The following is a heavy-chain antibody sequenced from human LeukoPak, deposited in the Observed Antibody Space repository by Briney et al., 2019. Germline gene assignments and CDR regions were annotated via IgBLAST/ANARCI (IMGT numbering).Heavy chain of an antibody. D-gene: IGHD5-12*01. Sequence: GGSLRLSCEASGFTFSTYGMNWARQAPGKGLEWVSYISGSSSAINYADSVKGRFTISRDNAKSSLFLQMNSLRAEDTAVYYCATYSGYDRIFDYWGQGTLVTVSS. CDR2: ISGSSSAI. CDR1: GFTFSTYG. J-gene: IGHJ4*02. V-gene: IGHV3-48*01. CDR3: ATYSGYDRIFDY.